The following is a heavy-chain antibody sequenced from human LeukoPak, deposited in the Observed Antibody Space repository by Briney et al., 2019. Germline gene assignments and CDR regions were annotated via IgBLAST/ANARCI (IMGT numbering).Heavy chain of an antibody. Sequence: GGSLRLSCAASGFTFNDYYMNWIRQAPGKGLEWVSYISSSGSSIHYADSVKGRFTISRVNAKNSLFLQMNSLRAEDTAVYYCVRASYYYDTSGSPRGWFDPWGQGTLVTVSS. CDR3: VRASYYYDTSGSPRGWFDP. V-gene: IGHV3-11*01. CDR1: GFTFNDYY. D-gene: IGHD3-22*01. J-gene: IGHJ5*02. CDR2: ISSSGSSI.